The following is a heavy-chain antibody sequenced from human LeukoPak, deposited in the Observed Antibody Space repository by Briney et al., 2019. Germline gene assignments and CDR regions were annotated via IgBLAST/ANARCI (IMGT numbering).Heavy chain of an antibody. V-gene: IGHV3-23*01. D-gene: IGHD4-17*01. J-gene: IGHJ4*02. CDR3: AKITKATTPNY. CDR2: ITDSGRKT. Sequence: GSLRLSCAVSGLTFSNYAMNWVRQASGRGLEWVSGITDSGRKTYYADSVKGRFSISRDNSRNTVYLQMSDLRAEDTAVYYCAKITKATTPNYWGQGTLVTVSS. CDR1: GLTFSNYA.